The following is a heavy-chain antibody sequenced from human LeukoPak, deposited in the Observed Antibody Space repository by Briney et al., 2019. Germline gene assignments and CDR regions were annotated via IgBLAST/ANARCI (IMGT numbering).Heavy chain of an antibody. J-gene: IGHJ4*02. CDR1: GYTFTGYY. CDR3: ARGGGPYDFWSGNDY. V-gene: IGHV1-2*02. D-gene: IGHD3-3*01. CDR2: INPNSGGT. Sequence: ASVKVSCEASGYTFTGYYMHWVRQAPGQGLEWMGWINPNSGGTNYAQKFQGRVTMTRDTSISTAYMELSRLRSDDTAVYYCARGGGPYDFWSGNDYWGQGTLVTVSS.